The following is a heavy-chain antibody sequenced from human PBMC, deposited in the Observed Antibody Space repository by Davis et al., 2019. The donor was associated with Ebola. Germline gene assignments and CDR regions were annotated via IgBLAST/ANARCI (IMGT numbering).Heavy chain of an antibody. CDR3: ARDSADTGYYDSSGYDY. J-gene: IGHJ4*02. V-gene: IGHV1-46*01. D-gene: IGHD3-22*01. CDR2: INPSGGST. Sequence: ASVKVSCKASGYTFTSYYMHWVRQAPGQGLEWMGIINPSGGSTSYAQKFQGRVTMTRDTSTSTVYMELSSLRSEDTAVYYCARDSADTGYYDSSGYDYWGQGTLVTVSS. CDR1: GYTFTSYY.